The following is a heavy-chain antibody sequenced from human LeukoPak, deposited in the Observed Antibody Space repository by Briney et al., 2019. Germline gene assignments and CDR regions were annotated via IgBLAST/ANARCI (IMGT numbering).Heavy chain of an antibody. CDR2: IYNSGST. D-gene: IGHD5-12*01. J-gene: IGHJ4*02. V-gene: IGHV4-59*11. CDR3: ARFPLWWLRNFDY. Sequence: SETLSLTCTVSGGSISSHYWSWIRQPPGKGLEWIGYIYNSGSTNYNPSLKSRVTISVDTSKNQFSLKLSSVTAADTAVYYCARFPLWWLRNFDYWGQGTLVTVSS. CDR1: GGSISSHY.